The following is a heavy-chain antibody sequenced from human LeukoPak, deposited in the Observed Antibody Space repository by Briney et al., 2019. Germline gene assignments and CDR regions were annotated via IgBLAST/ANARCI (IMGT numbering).Heavy chain of an antibody. J-gene: IGHJ5*01. V-gene: IGHV1-24*01. CDR3: ATVGWFGAILLYNWFDS. CDR2: FDPEDGET. CDR1: GYTLTELS. Sequence: ASVKVSCKVSGYTLTELSMHWVRQAPGKGLEWMGGFDPEDGETIYAQKFQGRVTMTEETSTDTAYMELSSLRSEDTAVYYCATVGWFGAILLYNWFDSWGQGTLVTVSS. D-gene: IGHD3-10*01.